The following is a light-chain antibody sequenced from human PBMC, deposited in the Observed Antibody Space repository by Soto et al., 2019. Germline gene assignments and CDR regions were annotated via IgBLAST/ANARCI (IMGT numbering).Light chain of an antibody. CDR3: QQYDTYFWT. V-gene: IGKV1-5*03. J-gene: IGKJ1*01. CDR1: QSISSY. Sequence: DIQMTQSPSSLSASVGDRVTITCRASQSISSYLNWYQQKPGKAPKRLIYRASYLQSGVPSRFSGSGSGTEFTLTISSLQPEDFATYFCQQYDTYFWTFGQGTKVDIK. CDR2: RAS.